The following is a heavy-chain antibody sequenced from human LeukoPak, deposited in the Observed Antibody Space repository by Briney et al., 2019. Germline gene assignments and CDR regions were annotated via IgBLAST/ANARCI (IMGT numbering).Heavy chain of an antibody. CDR3: ARVSSSYEVFDI. Sequence: PSQTLSLTCTVSGGSISSGGYYWSWIRQPPGKGLEWIVYIYHSGSTYYNPSLKSRVTISVDRSKNQFSLKLSSVTAADTAVYYCARVSSSYEVFDIWGQGTMVTVSS. J-gene: IGHJ3*02. V-gene: IGHV4-30-2*01. D-gene: IGHD6-13*01. CDR2: IYHSGST. CDR1: GGSISSGGYY.